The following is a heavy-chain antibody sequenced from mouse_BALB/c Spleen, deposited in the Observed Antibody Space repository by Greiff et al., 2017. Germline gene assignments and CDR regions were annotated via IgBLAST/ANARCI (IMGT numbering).Heavy chain of an antibody. CDR2: IDPANGNT. J-gene: IGHJ2*01. D-gene: IGHD1-1*01. CDR1: GFNIKDTY. CDR3: ARGTSWVPHY. Sequence: EVKLMESGAELVKPGASVKLSCTASGFNIKDTYMHWVKQRPEQGLEWIGRIDPANGNTKYDPKFQGKATITADTSSNTAYLQLSSLTSEDTAVYYCARGTSWVPHYWGQGTTLTVSS. V-gene: IGHV14-3*02.